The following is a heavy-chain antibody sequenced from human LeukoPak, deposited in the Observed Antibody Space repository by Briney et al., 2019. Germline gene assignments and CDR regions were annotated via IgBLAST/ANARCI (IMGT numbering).Heavy chain of an antibody. CDR1: ADSINNFY. V-gene: IGHV4-4*07. Sequence: PSETLSLTCTVTADSINNFYWSWIRQPPGKGLEWIRRVYSSGTTDYNPSLKSRVSMSVDTSSNQFSLRLSSMTAADTALYYCARGYKPASGKDGAFDIWGQGTMVTVSS. D-gene: IGHD6-13*01. CDR3: ARGYKPASGKDGAFDI. J-gene: IGHJ3*02. CDR2: VYSSGTT.